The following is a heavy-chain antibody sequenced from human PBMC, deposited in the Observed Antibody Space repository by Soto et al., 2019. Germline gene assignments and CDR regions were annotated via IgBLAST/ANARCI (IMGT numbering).Heavy chain of an antibody. CDR1: GFTFSSYW. Sequence: EVQLVESGGGLVQPGGSLRLSCAASGFTFSSYWMSWVRQAPGNGLEWVANIKQDGSEKYYVDSVKGRFTISRDNAKNSLYLQTNSLRAEDTAVYYCARDRLYCSSTRCYSGEDYWGQGTLFTVSS. CDR3: ARDRLYCSSTRCYSGEDY. CDR2: IKQDGSEK. J-gene: IGHJ4*02. V-gene: IGHV3-7*04. D-gene: IGHD2-2*01.